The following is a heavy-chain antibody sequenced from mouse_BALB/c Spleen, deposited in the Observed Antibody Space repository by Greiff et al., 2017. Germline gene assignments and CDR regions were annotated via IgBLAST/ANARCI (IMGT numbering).Heavy chain of an antibody. J-gene: IGHJ4*01. CDR3: AKNSLLRGGAMDY. CDR1: GFTFSSYA. CDR2: ISSGGST. D-gene: IGHD1-2*01. V-gene: IGHV5-6-5*01. Sequence: EVQLMESGGGLVKPGGSLKLSCAASGFTFSSYAMSWVRQTPEKRLEWVASISSGGSTYYPDSVKGRFTISRDNARNILYLQMSSLRSEDTAMYYCAKNSLLRGGAMDYWGQGTSVTVSS.